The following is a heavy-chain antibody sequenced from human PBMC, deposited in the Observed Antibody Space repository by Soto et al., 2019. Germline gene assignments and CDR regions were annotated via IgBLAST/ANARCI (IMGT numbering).Heavy chain of an antibody. J-gene: IGHJ5*01. CDR2: VYWHDDK. Sequence: QITLKESGPSLVKPTQTLTLTCTFSGFSLTNTGVTVGWNRQPPGKALEWLALVYWHDDKRYNPSLRNRLTIAKDTSKHRVVLTLASVGPVDPATYYGAHSHFEILTGPIDSWGRGALVSVSS. CDR3: AHSHFEILTGPIDS. CDR1: GFSLTNTGVT. D-gene: IGHD3-9*01. V-gene: IGHV2-5*01.